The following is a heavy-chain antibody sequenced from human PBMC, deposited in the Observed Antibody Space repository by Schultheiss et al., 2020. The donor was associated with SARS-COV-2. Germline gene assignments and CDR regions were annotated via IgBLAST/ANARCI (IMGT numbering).Heavy chain of an antibody. Sequence: SETLSLTCTVSGGSINSFYWSWVRQPPGGGLEWIGYIYSSGSTNYNPSLKSRVTISVDTSKNQFSLKLSSVTAADTAVYYCARAMYSSGWYDYWGQGTLVTVSS. CDR3: ARAMYSSGWYDY. V-gene: IGHV4-59*01. CDR1: GGSINSFY. D-gene: IGHD6-19*01. CDR2: IYSSGST. J-gene: IGHJ4*02.